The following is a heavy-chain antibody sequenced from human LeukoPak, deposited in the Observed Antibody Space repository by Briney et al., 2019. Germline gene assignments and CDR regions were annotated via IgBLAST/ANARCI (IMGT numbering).Heavy chain of an antibody. CDR2: IYYSGST. D-gene: IGHD2-2*01. J-gene: IGHJ6*03. CDR3: ARSPPASCYPGYYLPLCYYHMDV. Sequence: SETLSLTCTVSGGSISSGDYYWSWIRQPPGKGLEWIGYIYYSGSTNYNPSLKSRVTISVDTSKNQFSLKLSSVTAADTAVYYCARSPPASCYPGYYLPLCYYHMDVWGKGTTVTVSS. V-gene: IGHV4-61*08. CDR1: GGSISSGDYY.